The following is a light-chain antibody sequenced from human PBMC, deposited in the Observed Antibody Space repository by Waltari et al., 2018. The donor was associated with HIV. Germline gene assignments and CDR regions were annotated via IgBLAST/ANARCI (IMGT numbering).Light chain of an antibody. CDR3: AAWDVSLRGAYV. V-gene: IGLV1-47*01. CDR1: RSDIGSIY. CDR2: RNN. Sequence: QSVLTQPPSASGTPGQRVTISCSGARSDIGSIYVYWYQQLPGTAPNLLIYRNNQRPSGVPDRFSASKSGTSASLAISGLRSEDEADYYCAAWDVSLRGAYVFGTGTKVAVL. J-gene: IGLJ1*01.